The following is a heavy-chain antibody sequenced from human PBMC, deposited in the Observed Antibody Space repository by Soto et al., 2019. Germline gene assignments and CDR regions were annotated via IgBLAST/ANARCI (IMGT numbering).Heavy chain of an antibody. CDR2: IYYSGST. V-gene: IGHV4-30-4*01. Sequence: SETLSLTCTVSGGSISSGDYYWSWIRQPPGKGLEWIGYIYYSGSTYYNPSLKSRVTISVDTSKNQFSLKLSSVTAADTAVYYCARDTYYYDSSGYYGRGIDYWGPGTLVTVST. CDR3: ARDTYYYDSSGYYGRGIDY. J-gene: IGHJ4*01. D-gene: IGHD3-22*01. CDR1: GGSISSGDYY.